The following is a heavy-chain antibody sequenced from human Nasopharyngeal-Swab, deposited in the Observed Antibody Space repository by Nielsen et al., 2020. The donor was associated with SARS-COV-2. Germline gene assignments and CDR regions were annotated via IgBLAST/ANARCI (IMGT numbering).Heavy chain of an antibody. Sequence: GASLKISCAASGFTFSSYWMHWVRQAPGKGLVWVSRINSDGSSTSYADSVKGRFTISRDNAKNTLYLQMNSLRVEDTAVYYCARALYSSGWYLDYWGQGTLVTVSS. CDR1: GFTFSSYW. D-gene: IGHD6-19*01. V-gene: IGHV3-74*01. CDR2: INSDGSST. J-gene: IGHJ4*02. CDR3: ARALYSSGWYLDY.